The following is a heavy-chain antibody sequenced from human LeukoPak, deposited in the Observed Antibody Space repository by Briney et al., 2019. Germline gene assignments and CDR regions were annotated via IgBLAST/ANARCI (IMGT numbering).Heavy chain of an antibody. J-gene: IGHJ6*02. V-gene: IGHV3-33*01. CDR2: IWYDGSNK. CDR3: ARERSSWKNGLPYGMDV. D-gene: IGHD6-13*01. CDR1: GFTSSSYG. Sequence: GGSLRLSCAASGFTSSSYGMHWVRQAPGKGLEWVAAIWYDGSNKYYADSVKGRFTISRDNSKNTLYLQMNSLRAEDTAVYYCARERSSWKNGLPYGMDVWGQGTTVTVSS.